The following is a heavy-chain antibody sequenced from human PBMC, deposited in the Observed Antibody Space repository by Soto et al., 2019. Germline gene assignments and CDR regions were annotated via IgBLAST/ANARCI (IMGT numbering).Heavy chain of an antibody. CDR2: IWYDGSND. V-gene: IGHV3-33*01. CDR1: GFTLSNYG. CDR3: ARDRWEFQLFYYGLDV. J-gene: IGHJ6*02. D-gene: IGHD1-26*01. Sequence: GGSLRLSCAASGFTLSNYGMHWVRQAPGKGLEWVAIIWYDGSNDYYVDSVKGRFTISRDNSKNTLSLQMNSLRAEDTAVYYCARDRWEFQLFYYGLDVWGQGTTVTVSS.